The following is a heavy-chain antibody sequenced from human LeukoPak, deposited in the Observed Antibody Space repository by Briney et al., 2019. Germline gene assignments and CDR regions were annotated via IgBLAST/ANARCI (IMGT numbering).Heavy chain of an antibody. CDR1: GFTFSTYA. Sequence: GGSLRLSCVASGFTFSTYAMSWVRQAPGKGLEWVSTISGSGGSTYYADSVKGRFTISRDNSKNTLYLQMNSLRADDTAVYYCAKSPLRTRILLDYWGQGTLVTVSS. J-gene: IGHJ4*02. CDR3: AKSPLRTRILLDY. V-gene: IGHV3-23*01. CDR2: ISGSGGST. D-gene: IGHD3-3*01.